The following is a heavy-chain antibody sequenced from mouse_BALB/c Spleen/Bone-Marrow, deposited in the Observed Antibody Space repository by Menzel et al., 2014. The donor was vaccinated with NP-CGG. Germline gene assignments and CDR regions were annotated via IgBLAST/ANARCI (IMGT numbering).Heavy chain of an antibody. CDR2: IDPANGNT. D-gene: IGHD2-4*01. J-gene: IGHJ2*01. Sequence: VQLQQSGAELVKPGDSVKLSCTASGFNIKDTYMHWVKQRPEQGLEWIGRIDPANGNTKYDPKFQGKATITADTSSXTAYLQLSSLTSEDTAVYYCASYDYGYYFDYWGQGTTLTVSS. V-gene: IGHV14-3*02. CDR3: ASYDYGYYFDY. CDR1: GFNIKDTY.